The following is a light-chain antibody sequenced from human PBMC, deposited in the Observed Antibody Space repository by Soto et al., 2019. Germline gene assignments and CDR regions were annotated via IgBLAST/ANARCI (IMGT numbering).Light chain of an antibody. CDR3: QQYYSTPRT. V-gene: IGKV4-1*01. J-gene: IGKJ1*01. Sequence: DIVMTQSPDSLAVSLGERATINCKSSQSVLYSSNNKNYLAWYQQKPGQPPKLLIYWASTRESGVPDRFSGSGSGTDFTLTICSLQAEDVAVYYCQQYYSTPRTFGQGTKVDIK. CDR2: WAS. CDR1: QSVLYSSNNKNY.